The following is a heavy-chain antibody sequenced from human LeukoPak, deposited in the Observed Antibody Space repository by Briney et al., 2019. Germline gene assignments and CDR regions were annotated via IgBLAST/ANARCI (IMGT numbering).Heavy chain of an antibody. CDR3: ARSSYASIAAAGLYYFDY. J-gene: IGHJ4*02. CDR2: IKEDGSEK. Sequence: GGSLRLSCVASGFTFSNYWMSWVRQAPGKGLECVANIKEDGSEKYYVDSVKGRFTISRDNAKNSLYLQMNSLRAEDTAVYYCARSSYASIAAAGLYYFDYWGQGTLVTVSS. V-gene: IGHV3-7*01. D-gene: IGHD6-13*01. CDR1: GFTFSNYW.